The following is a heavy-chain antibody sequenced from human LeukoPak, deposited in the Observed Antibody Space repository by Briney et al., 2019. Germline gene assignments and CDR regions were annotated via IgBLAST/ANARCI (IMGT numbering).Heavy chain of an antibody. CDR2: INHSGST. CDR3: AKGFNSFDY. J-gene: IGHJ4*02. CDR1: GGSFSGYY. Sequence: SETLSLTCAVYGGSFSGYYWSWIRQPPGKGLEWIGEINHSGSTNYNPSLKSRVTISVDTSKNQFSLKLSSVTAADTAVYYCAKGFNSFDYWGQGTLVTVSS. V-gene: IGHV4-34*01.